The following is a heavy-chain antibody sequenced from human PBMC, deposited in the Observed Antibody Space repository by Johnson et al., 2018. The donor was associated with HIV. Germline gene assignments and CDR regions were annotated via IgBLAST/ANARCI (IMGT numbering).Heavy chain of an antibody. CDR2: IRYDGSNK. D-gene: IGHD2-15*01. CDR3: ATPQEGYSAFDI. Sequence: QVQLVESGGGLVQPGGSLRLSCAASGFTFDDYGMHWVRQAPGKGLEWVAFIRYDGSNKYYADSVKGRFTISRDNSKNTLYLQMNSLRAEDTAVYYCATPQEGYSAFDIWGQGTMVTVSS. J-gene: IGHJ3*02. V-gene: IGHV3-30*02. CDR1: GFTFDDYG.